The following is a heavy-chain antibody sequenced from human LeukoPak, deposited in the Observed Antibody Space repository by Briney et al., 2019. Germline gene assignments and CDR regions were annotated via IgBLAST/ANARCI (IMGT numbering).Heavy chain of an antibody. CDR3: ASTTPGIAADIEYYYYGMDV. J-gene: IGHJ6*02. Sequence: SQTLSLTCTVSGGSISSGGYYWSWIRQPPGKGLEWIGYIYHSGSTYYNPSLKSRVTISVDTSKNQFSLKLSSVTAADTAVYYCASTTPGIAADIEYYYYGMDVWGQGTTVTVSS. D-gene: IGHD6-13*01. CDR1: GGSISSGGYY. V-gene: IGHV4-30-2*01. CDR2: IYHSGST.